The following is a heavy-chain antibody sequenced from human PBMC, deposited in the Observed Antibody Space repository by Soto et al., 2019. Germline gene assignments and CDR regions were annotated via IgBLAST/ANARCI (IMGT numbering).Heavy chain of an antibody. Sequence: GASVKVSCKASGGTFSSYAISWVRQAPGQGLEWMGGIIPIFGTANYAQKFQGRVTITADESTSTAYMELSRLRSEDTAVYYWARVVGYYDSSGYYDYWGPGTLVTVSS. CDR2: IIPIFGTA. CDR1: GGTFSSYA. CDR3: ARVVGYYDSSGYYDY. D-gene: IGHD3-22*01. J-gene: IGHJ4*02. V-gene: IGHV1-69*13.